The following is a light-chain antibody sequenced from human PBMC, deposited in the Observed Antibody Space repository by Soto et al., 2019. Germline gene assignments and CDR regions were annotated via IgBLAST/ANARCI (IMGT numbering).Light chain of an antibody. Sequence: QSALTQPASVSGSPGQSIAISCTGTSSDVGAYNYVSWYQQHPGKAPKLLVYDVTNRPSGVSYRFSGSKSGNTASLAISGLQAEDEADYYCTSYTNRLTWVFGGGTKLTVL. CDR3: TSYTNRLTWV. CDR2: DVT. J-gene: IGLJ3*02. CDR1: SSDVGAYNY. V-gene: IGLV2-14*03.